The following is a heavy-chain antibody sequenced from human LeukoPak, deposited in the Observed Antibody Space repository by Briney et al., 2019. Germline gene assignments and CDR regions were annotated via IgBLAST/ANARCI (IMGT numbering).Heavy chain of an antibody. CDR2: VYYSGSI. J-gene: IGHJ5*01. CDR3: ARLNPGYVTAPHDS. Sequence: KPSETLSLTCTLSGGSITAGNHHSGWIRQPPGKGLEWIGSVYYSGSIFSDTSHKSRVTISGDTSKNQFSLSLSSVTAADTAVYYCARLNPGYVTAPHDSWGQGMLVTVSS. CDR1: GGSITAGNHH. V-gene: IGHV4-39*01. D-gene: IGHD3-16*01.